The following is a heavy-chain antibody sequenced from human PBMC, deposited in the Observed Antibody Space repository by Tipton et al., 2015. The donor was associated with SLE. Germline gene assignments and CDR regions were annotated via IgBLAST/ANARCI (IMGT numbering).Heavy chain of an antibody. CDR1: GGSISSSSYY. Sequence: TLSLTCTVSGGSISSSSYYWGWIRQPPGKGLEWIGSIYYSGSTYYNPSPKSRVTISVDTSKNQFSLKLSSVTAADTAVYYCARQGAYYDFWSGYDAFDIWGQGTMVTVSS. CDR3: ARQGAYYDFWSGYDAFDI. D-gene: IGHD3-3*01. CDR2: IYYSGST. J-gene: IGHJ3*02. V-gene: IGHV4-39*01.